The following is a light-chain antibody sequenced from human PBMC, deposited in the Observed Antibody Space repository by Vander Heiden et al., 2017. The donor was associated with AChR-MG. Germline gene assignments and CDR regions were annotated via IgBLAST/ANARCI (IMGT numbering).Light chain of an antibody. CDR3: QSFDSTNQV. CDR2: EDD. V-gene: IGLV6-57*04. J-gene: IGLJ3*02. Sequence: FMLTQPHSVSESPGKTVTISCTRSSDNIDNNYVQWFQQRPGSGPTTVIYEDDRRPSGVPDRFSGCIDSSSNSASLTISGLKTEDEADYYCQSFDSTNQVFGGGTKLTVL. CDR1: SDNIDNNY.